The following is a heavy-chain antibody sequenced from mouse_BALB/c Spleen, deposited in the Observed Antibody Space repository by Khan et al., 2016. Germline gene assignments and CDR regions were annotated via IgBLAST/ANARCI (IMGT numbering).Heavy chain of an antibody. CDR1: GYTFTSYW. CDR2: IYPGDGDT. Sequence: QVQLQQSGAELARPGASVKLSCKASGYTFTSYWMQWVKQRPGQGLEWIGAIYPGDGDTRYTQRFKGKATLTADKSSSTAYMQLSSLASEDSAVYYCARSEYRDYDGYYAMDYWGQGTSVTVSS. CDR3: ARSEYRDYDGYYAMDY. V-gene: IGHV1-87*01. D-gene: IGHD2-4*01. J-gene: IGHJ4*01.